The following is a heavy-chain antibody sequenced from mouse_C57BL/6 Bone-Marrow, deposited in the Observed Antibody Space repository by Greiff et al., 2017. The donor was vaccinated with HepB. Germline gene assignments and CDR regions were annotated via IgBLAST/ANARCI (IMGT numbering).Heavy chain of an antibody. CDR3: TRKGITTVVAPYYFDY. D-gene: IGHD1-1*01. V-gene: IGHV1-15*01. Sequence: QVQLQQSGAELVRPGASVTLSCKASGYTFTDYEMHWVKQTPVHGLEWIGAIDPETGGTAYNQKFKGKAILTADKSSSTAYMELRSLTSEDSAVYYCTRKGITTVVAPYYFDYWGQGTTLTVSS. J-gene: IGHJ2*01. CDR2: IDPETGGT. CDR1: GYTFTDYE.